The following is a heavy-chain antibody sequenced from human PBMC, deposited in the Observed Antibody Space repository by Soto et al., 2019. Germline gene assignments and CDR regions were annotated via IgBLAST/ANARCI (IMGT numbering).Heavy chain of an antibody. D-gene: IGHD1-26*01. CDR3: AKLTSNSGSYLRDY. CDR2: ISSSGGST. Sequence: GGSLRLSCAASGFTFSSYAMSWVRQAPGKGLEWVSAISSSGGSTYYADSVKGRFTISRDNSKNTLYLQMNSLRAEDTAVYYCAKLTSNSGSYLRDYWGQRTLDTGSS. V-gene: IGHV3-23*01. J-gene: IGHJ4*02. CDR1: GFTFSSYA.